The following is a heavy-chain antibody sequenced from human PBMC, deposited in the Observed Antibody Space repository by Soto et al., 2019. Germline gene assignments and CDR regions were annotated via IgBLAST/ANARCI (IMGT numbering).Heavy chain of an antibody. D-gene: IGHD2-2*02. V-gene: IGHV1-69*01. CDR1: GGTFSSYA. CDR3: ARDRGSPRCSSTSCYTASSWFDP. J-gene: IGHJ5*02. CDR2: IIPIFGTA. Sequence: QVQLVQSGAEVKKPGSSVKVSCKASGGTFSSYAISWVRQAPGQGLEWMGGIIPIFGTANYAQKFQGRVTITADESTSTAYMELGSLRSEDTAVYYCARDRGSPRCSSTSCYTASSWFDPWGQGTLVTVSS.